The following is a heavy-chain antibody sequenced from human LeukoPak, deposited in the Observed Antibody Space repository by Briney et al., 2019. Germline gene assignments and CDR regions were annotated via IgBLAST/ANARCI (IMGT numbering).Heavy chain of an antibody. Sequence: GASVKVSCKASGYTFTSYGISWVRQAPGQGLEWMGWISAYNGNTNYAQKLQGRVTMTTDTPTSTAYMELRSLRSDDTAVYYCAREYGYGSGSYIPYYYYGMDVWGQGTTVTVSS. D-gene: IGHD3-10*01. J-gene: IGHJ6*02. CDR3: AREYGYGSGSYIPYYYYGMDV. CDR1: GYTFTSYG. V-gene: IGHV1-18*01. CDR2: ISAYNGNT.